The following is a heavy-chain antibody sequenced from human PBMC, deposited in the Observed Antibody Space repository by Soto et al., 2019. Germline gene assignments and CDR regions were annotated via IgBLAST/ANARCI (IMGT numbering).Heavy chain of an antibody. Sequence: PSETLSLTCTVSGDSISTYNWGWIRQPPGKGLEWIGCIYCSGVTNYNPSLKSRVTISVDTPKNQLSLKLNSVTAADTAVYYCARVAADIASWLDPWGQGTLVTVSS. CDR2: IYCSGVT. CDR3: ARVAADIASWLDP. CDR1: GDSISTYN. D-gene: IGHD5-12*01. V-gene: IGHV4-59*01. J-gene: IGHJ5*02.